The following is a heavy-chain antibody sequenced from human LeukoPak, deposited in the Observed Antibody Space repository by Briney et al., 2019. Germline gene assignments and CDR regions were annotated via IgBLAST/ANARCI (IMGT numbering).Heavy chain of an antibody. CDR2: INWNGGST. Sequence: GGYLRRSCAASGFTFDDYGMSWVRQAPGKELEWVSGINWNGGSTGYADSVRGRFTISRDNAKNSLYLQMNSLRAEDTALYYCARDQGLSSYYYYMDVWGKGTTVTVSS. J-gene: IGHJ6*03. V-gene: IGHV3-20*04. CDR3: ARDQGLSSYYYYMDV. CDR1: GFTFDDYG. D-gene: IGHD3/OR15-3a*01.